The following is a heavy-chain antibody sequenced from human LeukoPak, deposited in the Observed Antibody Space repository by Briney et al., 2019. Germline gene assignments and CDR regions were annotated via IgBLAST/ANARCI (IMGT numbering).Heavy chain of an antibody. CDR3: ASVWGVVPAANAFDI. CDR2: IYYSGST. D-gene: IGHD2-2*01. Sequence: SETLSLTCTVSGGSISSYYWSWIRQPPGKGLEWIGYIYYSGSTYYNPSLKSRVTISVDTSKNQFSLKLSSVTAADTAVYYCASVWGVVPAANAFDIWGQGTMVTVSS. J-gene: IGHJ3*02. V-gene: IGHV4-59*06. CDR1: GGSISSYY.